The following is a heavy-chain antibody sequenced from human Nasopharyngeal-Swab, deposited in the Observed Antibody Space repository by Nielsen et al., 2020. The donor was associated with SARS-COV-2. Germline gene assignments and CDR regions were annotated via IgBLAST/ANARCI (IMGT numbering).Heavy chain of an antibody. V-gene: IGHV3-13*01. CDR3: VKGMPQSGGMDV. J-gene: IGHJ6*03. CDR1: GFTFSSTD. Sequence: GESLKISCAASGFTFSSTDMHWVRLPRGKGLEWVSAIGAAGGTYYPDSVKGRFTISRENAKNSLYLQMNSLRAEDTAIYYCVKGMPQSGGMDVWGKGTTVSVSS. CDR2: IGAAGGT. D-gene: IGHD2-2*01.